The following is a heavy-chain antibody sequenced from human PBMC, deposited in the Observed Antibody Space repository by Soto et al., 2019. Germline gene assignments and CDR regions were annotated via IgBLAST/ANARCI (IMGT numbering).Heavy chain of an antibody. Sequence: PGGSLRLSCAAPGFSLRDYYMTWIRQAPGKGLELLSYINPGGDVIKYADSVKGRFTISRDNAKNSLYLHMNNLRAEDTAVYYCTRDPRIADFWGQGTLVTVSS. CDR2: INPGGDVI. J-gene: IGHJ4*02. V-gene: IGHV3-11*01. CDR3: TRDPRIADF. CDR1: GFSLRDYY. D-gene: IGHD2-21*01.